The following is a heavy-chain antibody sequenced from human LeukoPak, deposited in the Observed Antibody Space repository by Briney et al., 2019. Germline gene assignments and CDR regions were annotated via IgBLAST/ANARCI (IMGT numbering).Heavy chain of an antibody. D-gene: IGHD6-13*01. CDR3: AKNRYSPNDFDY. Sequence: SWIRQHPGKGLEWVANIKQDGSEKYYVDSVKGRFTISRDNAKNSLYLQMNSLRAEDTAVYYCAKNRYSPNDFDYWGQGTLVTVSS. V-gene: IGHV3-7*01. J-gene: IGHJ4*02. CDR2: IKQDGSEK.